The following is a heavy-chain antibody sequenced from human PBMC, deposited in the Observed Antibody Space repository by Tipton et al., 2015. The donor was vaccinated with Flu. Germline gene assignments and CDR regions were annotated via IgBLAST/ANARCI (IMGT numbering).Heavy chain of an antibody. CDR3: ARVIDHGWSDY. J-gene: IGHJ4*02. Sequence: TLSLTCTVSGGSISGHYWSWIRQPPGKGLEWIGYIYYKGSTKYNPALTGRVTLSVDMSKSQFSLKLSSVTITDTAMYYCARVIDHGWSDYWGQGTQVTVSS. V-gene: IGHV4-59*11. D-gene: IGHD6-19*01. CDR1: GGSISGHY. CDR2: IYYKGST.